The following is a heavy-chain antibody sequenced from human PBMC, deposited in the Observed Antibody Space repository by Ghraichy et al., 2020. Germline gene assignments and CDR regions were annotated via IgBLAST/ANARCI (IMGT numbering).Heavy chain of an antibody. CDR1: GGSINPYY. J-gene: IGHJ4*02. CDR3: ARGPRGGLSPEY. D-gene: IGHD3-16*02. CDR2: VYYTGST. Sequence: SETLSLMCTVFGGSINPYYWSWIRQPPGKGLEWIGYVYYTGSTNYNPSLKSRVTISVDTSKNQFSLRLRSVTAADTAMYYCARGPRGGLSPEYWGQGTLVTVSS. V-gene: IGHV4-59*01.